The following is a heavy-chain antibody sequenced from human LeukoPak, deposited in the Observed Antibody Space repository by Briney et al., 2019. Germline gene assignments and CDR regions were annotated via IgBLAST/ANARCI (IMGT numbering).Heavy chain of an antibody. Sequence: GGSLRLSCAASGFTFSSYAMSWVRQAPGKGLEWVAVISYDGSNKYYADSVKGRFTISRDNSKNTLYLQMNSLRAEDTAVYYCARDPWGAMVTFYYYYYYMDVWGKGTTVTVSS. J-gene: IGHJ6*03. CDR2: ISYDGSNK. CDR3: ARDPWGAMVTFYYYYYYMDV. V-gene: IGHV3-30*04. D-gene: IGHD5-18*01. CDR1: GFTFSSYA.